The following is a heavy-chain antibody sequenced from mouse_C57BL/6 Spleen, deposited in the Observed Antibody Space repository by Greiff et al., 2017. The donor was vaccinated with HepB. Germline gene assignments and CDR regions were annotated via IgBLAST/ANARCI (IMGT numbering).Heavy chain of an antibody. D-gene: IGHD2-3*01. CDR3: ARYQPPYDGYYAWFAY. CDR1: GYTFTDYY. Sequence: EVQLQQSGPELVKPGASVKISCKASGYTFTDYYMNWVKQSHGKSLEWIGDINPNNGGTSYNQKFKGKATLTVDKSSSTAYMELRSLTSEDSAVYYCARYQPPYDGYYAWFAYWGQGTLVTVSA. V-gene: IGHV1-26*01. CDR2: INPNNGGT. J-gene: IGHJ3*01.